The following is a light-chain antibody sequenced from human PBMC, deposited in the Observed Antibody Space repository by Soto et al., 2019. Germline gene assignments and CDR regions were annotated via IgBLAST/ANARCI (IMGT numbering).Light chain of an antibody. Sequence: QSVLAQPACVSGSPGQSITISCTGTRSDVGGYTLVSWFQQYPGKAPKLKIYEDNKRPSGVSDRFSDFKSGNTASLTISGLQAEDEADYYCCSYAGRSSVLFGGGTKLT. CDR2: EDN. CDR3: CSYAGRSSVL. CDR1: RSDVGGYTL. J-gene: IGLJ2*01. V-gene: IGLV2-23*01.